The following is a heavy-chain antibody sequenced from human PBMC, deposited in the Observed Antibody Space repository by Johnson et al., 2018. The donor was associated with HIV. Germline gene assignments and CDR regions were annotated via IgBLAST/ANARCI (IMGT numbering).Heavy chain of an antibody. V-gene: IGHV3-13*01. CDR1: GFTFSSYD. CDR3: ARANWPGSAFDI. D-gene: IGHD1-1*01. Sequence: EVQLVESGGGLVQPGGSLRLSCAASGFTFSSYDMHWVRQGTGKGLEWVSAIGTAGDTYYPGSVKGRFTISRENAKNSLYLQMNSLRAGDTAMYYCARANWPGSAFDIWGQGTMVIVSS. J-gene: IGHJ3*02. CDR2: IGTAGDT.